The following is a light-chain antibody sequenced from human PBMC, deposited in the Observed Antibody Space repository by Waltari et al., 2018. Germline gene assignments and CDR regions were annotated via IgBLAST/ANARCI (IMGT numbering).Light chain of an antibody. CDR3: LLHFGGDQLV. V-gene: IGLV7-43*01. CDR2: GST. J-gene: IGLJ3*02. CDR1: TGAVSGDFY. Sequence: QTVVTQEPSLTVSPGGTAPLTCASSTGAVSGDFYPSWFQQMPGQSPRALIFGSTNKYSWTPARFSGSLLGGKAALTLSGAQPEDEADYYCLLHFGGDQLVFGGGTKLTVL.